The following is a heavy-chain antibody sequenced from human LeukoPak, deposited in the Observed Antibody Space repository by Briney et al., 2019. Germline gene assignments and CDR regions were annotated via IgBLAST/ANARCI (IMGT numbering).Heavy chain of an antibody. CDR3: ARGMGSGSYYNVKPDY. CDR2: INPNSGGT. J-gene: IGHJ4*02. D-gene: IGHD3-10*01. CDR1: GYTFTGYY. Sequence: ASVKVSCKASGYTFTGYYMHWVRQAPGQGLEWMGRINPNSGGTNYAQKFQGRVTMTRDTSISTAYMELSRLGSDDTAVYYCARGMGSGSYYNVKPDYWGQGTLVTVSS. V-gene: IGHV1-2*06.